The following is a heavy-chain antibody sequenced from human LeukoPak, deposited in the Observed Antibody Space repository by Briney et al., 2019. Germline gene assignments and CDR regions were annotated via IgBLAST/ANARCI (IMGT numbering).Heavy chain of an antibody. D-gene: IGHD1-1*01. CDR2: INKEGNED. CDR3: ATYDNWVAGDV. CDR1: GFTFKDYW. V-gene: IGHV3-7*01. Sequence: PGGSLRLSCAASGFTFKDYWMSWVRQAPGKGPEWVANINKEGNEDHFVDSVKGRFTVSRDNAKNSLFLQMNSLRVEDTAVYYCATYDNWVAGDVWGQGTTVSVSS. J-gene: IGHJ6*02.